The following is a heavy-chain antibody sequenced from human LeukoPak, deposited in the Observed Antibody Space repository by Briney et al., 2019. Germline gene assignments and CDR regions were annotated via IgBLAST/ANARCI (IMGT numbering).Heavy chain of an antibody. CDR2: SSGSGGST. D-gene: IGHD2-8*01. CDR1: GFTLSSYA. J-gene: IGHJ5*02. V-gene: IGHV3-23*01. CDR3: AKLLMIHNWFDP. Sequence: GGSLRLSCADPGFTLSSYAMRWVRPAPGEGLERVSASSGSGGSTYYADSVKGRFTISRDNSKNTLYLQMNSLRAEDTAVYYCAKLLMIHNWFDPWGQGTLVTVSS.